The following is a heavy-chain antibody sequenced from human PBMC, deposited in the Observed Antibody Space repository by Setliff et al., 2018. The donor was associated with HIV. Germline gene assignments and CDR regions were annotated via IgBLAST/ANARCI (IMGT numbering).Heavy chain of an antibody. Sequence: SETLSLTCTVSGGSISTYYWSWIRQPPGKGLEWIGYIYDSGSTYYNPSLKSRVTMSVDTSKNQFSLKLSSVTAADTAVYYCARGFSGDYLFTGYLDVWGKGTTVTVSS. D-gene: IGHD3-22*01. CDR3: ARGFSGDYLFTGYLDV. CDR1: GGSISTYY. J-gene: IGHJ6*03. CDR2: IYDSGST. V-gene: IGHV4-59*04.